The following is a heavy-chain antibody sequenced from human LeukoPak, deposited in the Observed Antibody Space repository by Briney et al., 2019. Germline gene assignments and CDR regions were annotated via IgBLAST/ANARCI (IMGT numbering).Heavy chain of an antibody. V-gene: IGHV4-59*01. D-gene: IGHD2-2*01. CDR1: GGSISSYY. Sequence: SETLSLTCTVSGGSISSYYWSWIRQPPGKGLEWIGYIYYSGSTNYNPSLKSRVTISVDTPKNQFSLKLSSVTAADTAVYYCARGTDKGYCSSTNCLNWFDPWGQGTLVTVSS. CDR3: ARGTDKGYCSSTNCLNWFDP. J-gene: IGHJ5*02. CDR2: IYYSGST.